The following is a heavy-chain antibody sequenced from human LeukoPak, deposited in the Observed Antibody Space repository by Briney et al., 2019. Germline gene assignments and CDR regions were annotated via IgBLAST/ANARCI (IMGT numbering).Heavy chain of an antibody. Sequence: SETLSLTCTVSGGSISSSSYYWGWIRQPPGKGLEWIGSIYYSGSTYYNPSLKSRVTISVDTSKNQFSLKLSSVTAADTAVYYCARRQQLELDYWGQGTLVTVSS. CDR1: GGSISSSSYY. D-gene: IGHD6-13*01. V-gene: IGHV4-39*07. CDR2: IYYSGST. J-gene: IGHJ4*02. CDR3: ARRQQLELDY.